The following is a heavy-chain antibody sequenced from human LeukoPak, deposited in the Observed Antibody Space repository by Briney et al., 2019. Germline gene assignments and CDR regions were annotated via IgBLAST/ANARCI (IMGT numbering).Heavy chain of an antibody. CDR2: IRSKAYGGTT. CDR1: GFTFGDYA. CDR3: IKDPTHPPGH. Sequence: GSLRLSCTSSGFTFGDYAMSWVRQAPGKGLEWVGFIRSKAYGGTTEYAASVKGRFTISRDDSKSIAYLQMNSLKTEDTAVYYCIKDPTHPPGHWGQGTLVTVSS. J-gene: IGHJ4*02. V-gene: IGHV3-49*04.